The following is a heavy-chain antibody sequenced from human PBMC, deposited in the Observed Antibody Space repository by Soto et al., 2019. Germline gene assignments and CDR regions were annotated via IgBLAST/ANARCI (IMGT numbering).Heavy chain of an antibody. D-gene: IGHD6-13*01. CDR2: VNPSTGAT. CDR1: GYTITNYF. Sequence: ASVKVSCKASGYTITNYFLHWVRQSPGQGLQWMGVVNPSTGATSYAQMFRGRVTMTRDTFTRTVYMELSSLNSEDTAVYYCAREALRRGCSNFRWFDPWGQGTQVTVSS. J-gene: IGHJ5*02. V-gene: IGHV1-46*01. CDR3: AREALRRGCSNFRWFDP.